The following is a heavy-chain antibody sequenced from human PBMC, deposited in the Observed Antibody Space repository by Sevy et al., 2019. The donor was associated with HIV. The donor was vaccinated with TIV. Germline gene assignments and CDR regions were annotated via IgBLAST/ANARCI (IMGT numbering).Heavy chain of an antibody. Sequence: GGSLRLSCAASGFTFSSYAMHWVRQAPGKGLEWVAVISYDGSNKYYADSVKGRCTISRDNSKNTLYLEMNSLRTEDSAVYYCARDQGAVVIVAATLFEYWGQGTLVSVSS. D-gene: IGHD2-15*01. CDR3: ARDQGAVVIVAATLFEY. V-gene: IGHV3-30*04. CDR2: ISYDGSNK. J-gene: IGHJ4*02. CDR1: GFTFSSYA.